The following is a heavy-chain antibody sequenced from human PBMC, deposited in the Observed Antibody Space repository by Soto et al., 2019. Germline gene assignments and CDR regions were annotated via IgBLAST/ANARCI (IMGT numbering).Heavy chain of an antibody. CDR1: GFTFSSYA. Sequence: QVQLVESGGGVVQPGRSLRLSCAASGFTFSSYAMHXXXXXXXXXXEWVAVISYDGSNKYYADSVKGRFTISRDNSKXXXXXXXXXXXXXXXXXXXXXXXXXXXXXYFDLWGRGTLVTVSS. V-gene: IGHV3-30-3*01. CDR2: ISYDGSNK. J-gene: IGHJ2*01. CDR3: XXXXXXXXXYFDL.